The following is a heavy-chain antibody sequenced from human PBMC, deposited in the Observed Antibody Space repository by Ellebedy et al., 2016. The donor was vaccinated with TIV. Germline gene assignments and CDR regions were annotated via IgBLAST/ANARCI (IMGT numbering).Heavy chain of an antibody. CDR1: GFSFNFYA. CDR2: ISYDGSTQ. CDR3: AKDYGYYDTSGEAFDI. J-gene: IGHJ3*02. V-gene: IGHV3-30*18. Sequence: AGSLRLSXAASGFSFNFYAMHWVRQAPAKGLEWVAVISYDGSTQYYIDSVKGRVTISRDNSRNRLYLQMNSLRPEDTAVYYCAKDYGYYDTSGEAFDIWGQGTMVTVAS. D-gene: IGHD3-22*01.